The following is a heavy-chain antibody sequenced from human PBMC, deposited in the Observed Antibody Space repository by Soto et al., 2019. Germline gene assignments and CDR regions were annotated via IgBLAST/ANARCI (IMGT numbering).Heavy chain of an antibody. Sequence: ASVKVSCKASGYTFTSYGISWVRQAPGQGLEWMGRISAYNGNTNYAQKLQGRVTMTTDTSTSTAYMELRSLRSDDTAVYYCASSLYCSSTSCYPSPYDAFDIWGQGTMVTVSS. J-gene: IGHJ3*02. D-gene: IGHD2-2*01. CDR3: ASSLYCSSTSCYPSPYDAFDI. CDR2: ISAYNGNT. CDR1: GYTFTSYG. V-gene: IGHV1-18*01.